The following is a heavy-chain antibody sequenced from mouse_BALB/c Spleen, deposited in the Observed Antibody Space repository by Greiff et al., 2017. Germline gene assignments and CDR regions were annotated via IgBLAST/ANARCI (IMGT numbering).Heavy chain of an antibody. CDR3: ARNEGFFDY. J-gene: IGHJ2*01. V-gene: IGHV5-6-5*01. CDR2: ISSGGST. Sequence: EVKVVESGGGLVKPGGSLKLSCAASGFTFSSYAMSWVRQTPEKRLEWVASISSGGSTYYPDSVKGRFTISRDNARNILYLQMSSLRSEDTAMYYCARNEGFFDYWGQGTTLTVSS. D-gene: IGHD3-2*02. CDR1: GFTFSSYA.